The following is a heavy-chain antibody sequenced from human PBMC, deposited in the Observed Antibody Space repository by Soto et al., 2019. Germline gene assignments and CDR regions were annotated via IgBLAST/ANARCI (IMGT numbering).Heavy chain of an antibody. CDR2: INHSGST. D-gene: IGHD1-7*01. Sequence: SETLSLTCAVYGGSFSGYYWSWIRQPPGKGLEWIVEINHSGSTNYNPSLKSRVTITRDTSASTAYMELSSLRSEDTAVYYCEREYFGGTTISWFDPWGQGTLVTVSS. CDR3: EREYFGGTTISWFDP. CDR1: GGSFSGYY. J-gene: IGHJ5*02. V-gene: IGHV4-34*01.